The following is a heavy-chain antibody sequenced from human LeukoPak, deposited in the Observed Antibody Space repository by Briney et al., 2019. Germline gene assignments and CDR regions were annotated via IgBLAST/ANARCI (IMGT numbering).Heavy chain of an antibody. V-gene: IGHV4-30-4*01. J-gene: IGHJ5*02. CDR1: GGSISSGDYY. Sequence: KPSQTLSLTCTVSGGSISSGDYYWSWIRQPPGKGLEWIGYIYYSGSTYYNPSLKSRVTISVDTSKNQFYLKLSSVTAADTAVYYCAREAYYYDSTTLDPWGQGTLVTVSS. D-gene: IGHD3-22*01. CDR3: AREAYYYDSTTLDP. CDR2: IYYSGST.